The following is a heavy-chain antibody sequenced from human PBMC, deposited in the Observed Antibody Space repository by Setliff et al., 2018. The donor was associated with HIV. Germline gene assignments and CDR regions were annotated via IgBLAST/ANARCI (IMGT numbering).Heavy chain of an antibody. V-gene: IGHV4-61*09. CDR1: GASISSSSHH. Sequence: SETLSLTCTVPGASISSSSHHWSWIRLPAGKGLEWIGQIHTTGSTNYNPSLTSRVTISVDTSRNQFSLKLTSVTAADTAIYYCARGVNFDYWGQGTQVTVSS. CDR3: ARGVNFDY. J-gene: IGHJ4*02. D-gene: IGHD3-3*01. CDR2: IHTTGST.